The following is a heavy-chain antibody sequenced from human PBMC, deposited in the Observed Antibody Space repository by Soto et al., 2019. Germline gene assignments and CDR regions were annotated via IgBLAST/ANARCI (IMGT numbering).Heavy chain of an antibody. CDR1: VFTFSSYA. D-gene: IGHD2-2*01. CDR2: ISSSGRRI. CDR3: ARVGCSSTSCYSLDY. V-gene: IGHV3-48*03. Sequence: EVPLVESGGGLVQPGGSLRLSCAASVFTFSSYAMNWVRQAPGKGLEWVSYISSSGRRIFYADSVKGRFTISRDNAKNSLYLQMNSLRAEDTAVYYCARVGCSSTSCYSLDYWGQGTLVTASS. J-gene: IGHJ4*02.